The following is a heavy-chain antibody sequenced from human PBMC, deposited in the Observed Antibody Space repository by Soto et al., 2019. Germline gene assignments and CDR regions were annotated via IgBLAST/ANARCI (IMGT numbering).Heavy chain of an antibody. D-gene: IGHD2-2*01. CDR2: IYYSGSN. V-gene: IGHV4-59*01. J-gene: IGHJ6*02. Sequence: PSETLSLTFTVSGGSISSYYWSWIRQPPGKGLEWIGYIYYSGSNNYTPSLKSRVTISVDTSKNQFSLKLSSVTAADTAVYYCARIRGYCSSTSCYYRKGYYYYGMDVWGQGTTVTVSS. CDR1: GGSISSYY. CDR3: ARIRGYCSSTSCYYRKGYYYYGMDV.